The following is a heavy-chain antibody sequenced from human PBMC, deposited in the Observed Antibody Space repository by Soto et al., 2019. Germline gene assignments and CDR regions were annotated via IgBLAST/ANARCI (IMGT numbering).Heavy chain of an antibody. D-gene: IGHD2-21*02. CDR2: ISSSSSTI. V-gene: IGHV3-48*01. Sequence: EVQLVESGGGLVQPGGSLRLSCAASGFTFSSYSMNWVRQAPGKGLEWVSYISSSSSTIYYADSVKGRFTISRDNAKNSLYLQMNGLRAEDTAVYYCARVDCLRIPDYGMDVWGQGTTVTVSS. J-gene: IGHJ6*02. CDR1: GFTFSSYS. CDR3: ARVDCLRIPDYGMDV.